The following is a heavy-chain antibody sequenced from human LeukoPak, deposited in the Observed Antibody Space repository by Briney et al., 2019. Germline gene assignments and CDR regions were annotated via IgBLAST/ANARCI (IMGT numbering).Heavy chain of an antibody. D-gene: IGHD2-2*02. CDR2: ISSSSSTI. Sequence: GGSLRLSCTASGFTFTSYSMNWVRQAPGKGLEWVSYISSSSSTIYYADSVKGRFTISRDNAKNSLYLQMNSLRAEDTAVYYCARAGYCSSTSCYRPGGYFQHWGQGTLVTVSS. V-gene: IGHV3-48*04. CDR3: ARAGYCSSTSCYRPGGYFQH. J-gene: IGHJ1*01. CDR1: GFTFTSYS.